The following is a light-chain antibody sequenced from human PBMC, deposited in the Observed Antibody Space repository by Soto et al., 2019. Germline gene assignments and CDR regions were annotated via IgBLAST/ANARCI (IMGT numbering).Light chain of an antibody. Sequence: QSVLAQPASVSGSPGQAITMSCTGTSSDVGGYNYVSWYQQHPGKAPKLMIYEVSDRPSGVSDRFSGSKSGNTASLTIPGLQAEDEADYYCTSYTSSSTPVFGTGTKVTVL. CDR1: SSDVGGYNY. CDR3: TSYTSSSTPV. CDR2: EVS. J-gene: IGLJ1*01. V-gene: IGLV2-14*01.